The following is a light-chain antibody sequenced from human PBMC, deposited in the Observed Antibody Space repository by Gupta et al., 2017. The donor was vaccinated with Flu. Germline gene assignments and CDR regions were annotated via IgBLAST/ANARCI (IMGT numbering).Light chain of an antibody. V-gene: IGKV3-15*01. J-gene: IGKJ1*01. CDR3: QQYNNRT. CDR2: GAY. Sequence: GAYTRDTGIPARFSGSGSGTEFTLTISSRQYEDFEVYYCQQYNNRTFGQGTXVEIK.